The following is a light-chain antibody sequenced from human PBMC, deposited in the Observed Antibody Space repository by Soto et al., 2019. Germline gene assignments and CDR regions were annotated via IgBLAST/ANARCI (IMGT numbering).Light chain of an antibody. Sequence: DNQMSLSPSTLSAYVEDRVTITCRASQSISSWLAWYQQKPGKAPKLLIYDASSLESGVPSRFSGSGSGTEFTLTISSLQPDDFATYYCQQYNSYSPWTFGQGTKVDIK. J-gene: IGKJ1*01. CDR3: QQYNSYSPWT. CDR2: DAS. V-gene: IGKV1-5*01. CDR1: QSISSW.